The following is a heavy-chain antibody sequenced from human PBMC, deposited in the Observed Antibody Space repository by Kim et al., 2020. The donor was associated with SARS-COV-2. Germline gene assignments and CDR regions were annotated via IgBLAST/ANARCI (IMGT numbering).Heavy chain of an antibody. J-gene: IGHJ1*01. CDR1: GFTFNSYA. D-gene: IGHD6-19*01. Sequence: GGSLRLSCAASGFTFNSYAMSWVRQAPGKGLEWVSGIRDSGSSTKYADSVKGRFSISRDNSRNTRYLQMDSPRAEDTAVYYCAKVTSGNSGWFEYFQHWGQGTLVSVSS. CDR3: AKVTSGNSGWFEYFQH. V-gene: IGHV3-23*01. CDR2: IRDSGSST.